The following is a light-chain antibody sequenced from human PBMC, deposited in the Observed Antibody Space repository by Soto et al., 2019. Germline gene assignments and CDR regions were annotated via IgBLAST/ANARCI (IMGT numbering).Light chain of an antibody. J-gene: IGLJ2*01. CDR3: SSYAGSNNLV. V-gene: IGLV2-8*01. CDR1: SSDVGGYDY. Sequence: QSVLTQPPSASGSPGQSVAISCTGTSSDVGGYDYVSWYQRHPGKAPQLMIYEVSKRPSGVPDRFSGSKSGNTASLTVSGLQAEDEADYYCSSYAGSNNLVFGGGTKLTVL. CDR2: EVS.